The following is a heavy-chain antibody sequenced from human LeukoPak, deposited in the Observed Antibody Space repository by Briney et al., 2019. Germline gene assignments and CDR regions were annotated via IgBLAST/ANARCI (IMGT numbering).Heavy chain of an antibody. J-gene: IGHJ4*02. CDR2: INPNSGGT. Sequence: VSVKVSCKASGYTFTGYYMHWVRQAPGQGLEWMGWINPNSGGTNYAQKFQGRVTMTRDTSISTAYMELSRLRSDDTAVYYCARPIRYSSGCYGYWGQGTLVTVSS. CDR1: GYTFTGYY. D-gene: IGHD6-19*01. CDR3: ARPIRYSSGCYGY. V-gene: IGHV1-2*02.